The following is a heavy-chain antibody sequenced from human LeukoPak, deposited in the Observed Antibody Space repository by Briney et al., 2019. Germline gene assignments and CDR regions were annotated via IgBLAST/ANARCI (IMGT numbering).Heavy chain of an antibody. Sequence: ASLKDSCIASGYTFTSYDTYWGRQGTGQRLGWMWRMNPNSGNTGFAQKFQGRVTMTRNTSISTAYMELSSLRSEDTAVYYCARGPTQVVVLGYYYMDVWGKGTTVTVSS. CDR1: GYTFTSYD. J-gene: IGHJ6*03. V-gene: IGHV1-8*01. CDR3: ARGPTQVVVLGYYYMDV. D-gene: IGHD2-2*01. CDR2: MNPNSGNT.